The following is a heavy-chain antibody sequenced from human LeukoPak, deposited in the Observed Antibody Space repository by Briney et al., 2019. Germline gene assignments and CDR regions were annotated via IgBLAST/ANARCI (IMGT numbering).Heavy chain of an antibody. V-gene: IGHV4-39*07. Sequence: SETLSLTCTVSGGSISSSRYYWGWIRQPPGKGLEWIGSVFYSVNTYNNPSSNPSLKSRVTISVDTSRNQFSLKLSSVTAADTAVYYCARALAPYDYVWGTHRYNHDAFGIWGQGTMITVSS. CDR1: GGSISSSRYY. D-gene: IGHD3-16*02. CDR3: ARALAPYDYVWGTHRYNHDAFGI. CDR2: VFYSVNT. J-gene: IGHJ3*02.